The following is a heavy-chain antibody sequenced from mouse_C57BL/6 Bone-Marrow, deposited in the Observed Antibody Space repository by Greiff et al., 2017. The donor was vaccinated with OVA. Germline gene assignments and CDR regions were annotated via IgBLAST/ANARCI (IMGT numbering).Heavy chain of an antibody. CDR1: GFTFSSYA. CDR2: ISDGGSYT. D-gene: IGHD2-2*01. CDR3: ARDPRLRDAMDY. J-gene: IGHJ4*01. V-gene: IGHV5-4*01. Sequence: DVKLQESGGGLVKPGGSLKLSCAASGFTFSSYAMSWVRQTPEKRLEWVATISDGGSYTYYPDNVKGRFTISRDNAKNNLYLQMSHLKSEDTAMYYCARDPRLRDAMDYWGQGTSVTVSS.